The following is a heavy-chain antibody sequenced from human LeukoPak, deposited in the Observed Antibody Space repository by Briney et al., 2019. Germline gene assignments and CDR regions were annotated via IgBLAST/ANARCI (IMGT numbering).Heavy chain of an antibody. J-gene: IGHJ3*02. CDR1: GFTFDDYA. CDR3: ARDSPSSGWYGLEGAFDI. CDR2: ISWNSGSI. Sequence: PGGSLRLSCAASGFTFDDYAMHWVRQAPGKGLEWVSGISWNSGSIGYADSVKGRFTISRDNSKNTLYLQMNSLRAEDTAVYYCARDSPSSGWYGLEGAFDIWGQGTMVTVSS. D-gene: IGHD6-19*01. V-gene: IGHV3-9*01.